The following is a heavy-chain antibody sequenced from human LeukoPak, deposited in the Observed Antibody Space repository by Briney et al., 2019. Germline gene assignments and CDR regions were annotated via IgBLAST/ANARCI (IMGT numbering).Heavy chain of an antibody. Sequence: ASVTVSCKASGGTFSSYAISWVRQAPGQGLEWMGRIIPILGIANYAQKFQGRVTITADKSTSTAYVELSSLRSEDTAVYYCATRNWFDPWGQGTLVTVSS. CDR1: GGTFSSYA. CDR3: ATRNWFDP. D-gene: IGHD2-15*01. V-gene: IGHV1-69*04. CDR2: IIPILGIA. J-gene: IGHJ5*02.